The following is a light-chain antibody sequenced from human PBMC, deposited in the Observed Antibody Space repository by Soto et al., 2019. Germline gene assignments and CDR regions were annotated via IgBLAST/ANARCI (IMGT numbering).Light chain of an antibody. CDR2: NVS. V-gene: IGKV1-9*01. CDR3: QQLSSYPRT. Sequence: DIQMTHSPSSLAASVCDGVTITCRASQTIVNYLNWYQQKPGKAPKLLIFNVSNLKSGVPARFSGSGSRTEFTLTISSLQSEDFAIYYCQQLSSYPRTFGPGTKVDIK. CDR1: QTIVNY. J-gene: IGKJ1*01.